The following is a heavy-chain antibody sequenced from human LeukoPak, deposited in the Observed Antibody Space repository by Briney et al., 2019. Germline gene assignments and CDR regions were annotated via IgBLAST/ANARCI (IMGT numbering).Heavy chain of an antibody. D-gene: IGHD3-10*01. CDR1: GFTFSSYW. CDR2: IKQDGSEK. V-gene: IGHV3-7*01. Sequence: GGSLRLSCAASGFTFSSYWMSWVRQAPGKGLEWVANIKQDGSEKYYVDSVKGQFTISRDNAKNSLYLQMNSLRAEDTAVYYCARDGALLWFGVDYWGQGTLVTVSS. J-gene: IGHJ4*02. CDR3: ARDGALLWFGVDY.